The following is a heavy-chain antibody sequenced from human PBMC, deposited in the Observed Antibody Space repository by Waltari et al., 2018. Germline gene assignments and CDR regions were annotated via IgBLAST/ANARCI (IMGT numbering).Heavy chain of an antibody. CDR2: IKPRGTT. V-gene: IGHV4-34*01. D-gene: IGHD1-26*01. CDR3: ARADRGPRSGSSATPAWGP. Sequence: QVQLQQWGAGLLKPSETLSLTCAVSGGSFTFFYWTWIRQPPGKGLEWIGEIKPRGTTNYSPARRSRVSSSSDTSKNQFSLKLTSVTAADTAVYYCARADRGPRSGSSATPAWGPWGQGTLVTVSS. J-gene: IGHJ5*02. CDR1: GGSFTFFY.